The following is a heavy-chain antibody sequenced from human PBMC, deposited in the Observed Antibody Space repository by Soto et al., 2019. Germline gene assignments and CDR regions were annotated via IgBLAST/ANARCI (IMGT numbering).Heavy chain of an antibody. V-gene: IGHV1-69*01. CDR3: ASGATYYYDSSGYYYFDY. D-gene: IGHD3-22*01. CDR1: GGTFSSYA. Sequence: QVQLVQYGAEVKKPGSSVKVSCKASGGTFSSYAISWVRQAPGQGLEWMGGIIPIFGTANYAQKFQGRFTITADESTSTAYMELSSLRSEDTAVYYCASGATYYYDSSGYYYFDYWGQGTLVTVSS. CDR2: IIPIFGTA. J-gene: IGHJ4*02.